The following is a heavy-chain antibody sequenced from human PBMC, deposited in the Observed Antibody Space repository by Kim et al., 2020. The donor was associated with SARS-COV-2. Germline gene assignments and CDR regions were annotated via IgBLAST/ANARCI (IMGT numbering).Heavy chain of an antibody. J-gene: IGHJ5*02. CDR3: ARDRFCTVSDCFNWINP. CDR2: ISYDGTTA. Sequence: GGSLRLSCVQAGPYFETYGMHWVRQAPGKGLEWVAFISYDGTTASYADSVEGRFTIFRDNSKSTLYLQMNGLGPEDTAVYYCARDRFCTVSDCFNWINPWGQGTLVTVSS. CDR1: GPYFETYG. D-gene: IGHD2-8*02. V-gene: IGHV3-30*12.